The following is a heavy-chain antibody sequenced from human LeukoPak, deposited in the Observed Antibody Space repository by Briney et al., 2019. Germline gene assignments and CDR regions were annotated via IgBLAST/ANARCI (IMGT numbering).Heavy chain of an antibody. CDR1: GFTFSSYA. J-gene: IGHJ6*02. CDR3: AREDYGSGSYYDYYYYGMDV. CDR2: ISYDGSNK. D-gene: IGHD3-10*01. Sequence: GGSLRLSCAASGFTFSSYAMHWVRQAPGKGLEWVAVISYDGSNKYYADSVKGRFTISRDNSKNTLYLQMNSLRAEDTAVYYCAREDYGSGSYYDYYYYGMDVWGQGTTVTVSS. V-gene: IGHV3-30-3*01.